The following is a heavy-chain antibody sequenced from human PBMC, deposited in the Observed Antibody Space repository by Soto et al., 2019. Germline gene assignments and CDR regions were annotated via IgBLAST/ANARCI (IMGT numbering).Heavy chain of an antibody. CDR3: ATHLAGTPHWFDP. CDR2: ISAYNGNT. J-gene: IGHJ5*02. V-gene: IGHV1-18*01. CDR1: GYTFTSYG. Sequence: QVQLVQSGAEVKKPGASVKVSCKASGYTFTSYGISWVRQAPGQGLVWMGWISAYNGNTNYVQKLQGRVTMTPDAATSRAYMAQMSLRSDDPAVYDCATHLAGTPHWFDPWGQGTLVTVSS. D-gene: IGHD6-19*01.